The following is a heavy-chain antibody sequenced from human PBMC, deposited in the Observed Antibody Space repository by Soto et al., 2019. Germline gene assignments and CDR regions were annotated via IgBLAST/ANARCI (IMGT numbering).Heavy chain of an antibody. V-gene: IGHV3-23*01. CDR2: IHGDGDYI. CDR3: LLSRGGGSLSIWSFAS. D-gene: IGHD1-26*01. Sequence: EVQLLESGGGLVQPGGSLRLSCAASGFTFSCCAMSWVRQAPGKGLDWVSTIHGDGDYIHYSDSVKGRFTISRDNSRNTLYLQMNSLKADHAAVSYCLLSRGGGSLSIWSFASWGRGSLVTVSS. J-gene: IGHJ2*01. CDR1: GFTFSCCA.